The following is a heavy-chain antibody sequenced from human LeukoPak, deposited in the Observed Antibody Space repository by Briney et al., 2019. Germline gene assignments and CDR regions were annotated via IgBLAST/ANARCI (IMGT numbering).Heavy chain of an antibody. Sequence: GRSLRLSCAASGFTFSSFAMHWVRQAPGKGLEWVAVISYDGSNKYYADSVKGRFTSSRDNSKNTLYLQMNSLRAEDTAVYYCAKSNGQWLAKNWFDPWGQGTLVTVSS. V-gene: IGHV3-30*18. CDR2: ISYDGSNK. D-gene: IGHD6-19*01. CDR3: AKSNGQWLAKNWFDP. J-gene: IGHJ5*02. CDR1: GFTFSSFA.